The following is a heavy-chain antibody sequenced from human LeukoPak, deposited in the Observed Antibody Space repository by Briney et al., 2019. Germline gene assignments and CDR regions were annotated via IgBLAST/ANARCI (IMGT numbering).Heavy chain of an antibody. CDR1: GGHYSVYY. D-gene: IGHD3-22*01. V-gene: IGHV4-34*01. J-gene: IGHJ4*02. Sequence: KASDPLSLTCAVYGGHYSVYYWMWTPQPRGKAVEGSGELYHSGSTNYNPSLKSRVTISVDTSKNQFSLKLSSVTAADTAVYYCATFPYYYDSSDYWGQGTLVTVSS. CDR2: LYHSGST. CDR3: ATFPYYYDSSDY.